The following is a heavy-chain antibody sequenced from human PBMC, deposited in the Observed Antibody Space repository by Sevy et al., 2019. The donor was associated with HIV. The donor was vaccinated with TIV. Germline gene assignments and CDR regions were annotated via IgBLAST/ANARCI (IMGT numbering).Heavy chain of an antibody. V-gene: IGHV1-18*01. Sequence: ASVKVSCKASGYTFTSYGISWVRQAPGQGLEWMGWISAYNANRHFSEKFQGRITRTTDTSTSPAYMELRSLRSDDTAVYYCARALYYDSSGYYSAAYYWGQGTRVTVSS. D-gene: IGHD3-22*01. CDR1: GYTFTSYG. J-gene: IGHJ4*02. CDR2: ISAYNANR. CDR3: ARALYYDSSGYYSAAYY.